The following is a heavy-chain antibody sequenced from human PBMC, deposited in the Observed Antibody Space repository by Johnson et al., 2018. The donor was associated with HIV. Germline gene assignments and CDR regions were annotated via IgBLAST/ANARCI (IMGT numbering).Heavy chain of an antibody. J-gene: IGHJ3*02. CDR3: AKGGSAVAVAFDI. D-gene: IGHD6-19*01. Sequence: VQLVGSGGGVVQPGGSLRLSCAASGFTFSTYGIHWVRQAPGKGLEWVSDINWNGGSTAYAASVKGRFIIARDNARNSLYLQMNSLRAEDTALYYCAKGGSAVAVAFDIWGQGTKVTVSS. CDR1: GFTFSTYG. V-gene: IGHV3-20*04. CDR2: INWNGGST.